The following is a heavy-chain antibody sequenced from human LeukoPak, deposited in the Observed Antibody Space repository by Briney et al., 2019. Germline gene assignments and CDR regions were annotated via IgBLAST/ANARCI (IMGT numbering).Heavy chain of an antibody. J-gene: IGHJ6*02. V-gene: IGHV4-59*01. CDR3: ARVVERAAGLYYYYGMDV. CDR1: GGSISSYY. D-gene: IGHD6-13*01. CDR2: IYYSGST. Sequence: SETLSLTCTVSGGSISSYYWSWIRQPPGKGLEWIGYIYYSGSTNYNPSLKSRVTISVDTSKNQFSLKLSSVTAADTAVYYCARVVERAAGLYYYYGMDVWGQGTTVTVSS.